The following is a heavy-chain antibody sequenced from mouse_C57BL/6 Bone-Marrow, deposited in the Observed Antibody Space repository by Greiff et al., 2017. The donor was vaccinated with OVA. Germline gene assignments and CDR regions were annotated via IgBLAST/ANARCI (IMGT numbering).Heavy chain of an antibody. V-gene: IGHV14-1*01. CDR1: GFNIKDYY. CDR3: TTRGIYYDYDEGFAY. Sequence: EVQLQQSGAELVRPGASVKLSCTASGFNIKDYYMHWVKQRPEQGLEWIGRIDPEDGDTEYAPKFQGKATMTADTSSNTAYLQLSSLTSEVTAVYYCTTRGIYYDYDEGFAYWGQGTLVTVSA. J-gene: IGHJ3*01. CDR2: IDPEDGDT. D-gene: IGHD2-4*01.